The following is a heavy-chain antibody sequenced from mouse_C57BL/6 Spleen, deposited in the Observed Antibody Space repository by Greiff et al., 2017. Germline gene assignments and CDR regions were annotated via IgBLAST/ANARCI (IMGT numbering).Heavy chain of an antibody. D-gene: IGHD2-12*01. CDR2: IDPETGGT. CDR3: FSSTSAY. Sequence: QVQLQQSGAELVRPGASVTLSCKASGYTFTDYEMHWVKQTPVHGLEWIGAIDPETGGTAYNQKFKGKAILTADKPSSTAYMELRSLTSEDSAVYYCFSSTSAYWGQGTLVTVSA. V-gene: IGHV1-15*01. J-gene: IGHJ3*01. CDR1: GYTFTDYE.